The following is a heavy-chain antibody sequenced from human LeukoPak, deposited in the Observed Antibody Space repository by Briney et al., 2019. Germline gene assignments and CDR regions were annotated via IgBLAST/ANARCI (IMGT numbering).Heavy chain of an antibody. CDR3: ARGRDRSKAGDL. CDR1: GYSISSGYY. V-gene: IGHV4-38-2*01. D-gene: IGHD5-24*01. Sequence: SETLSLTCAVSGYSISSGYYWGWIRQPPGKGLEWIGSIYHSGSAYYNPSLKSRVTISVDTSKNQFSLRLTSVTAADTALYYCARGRDRSKAGDLWGQGSLVIVSS. CDR2: IYHSGSA. J-gene: IGHJ5*02.